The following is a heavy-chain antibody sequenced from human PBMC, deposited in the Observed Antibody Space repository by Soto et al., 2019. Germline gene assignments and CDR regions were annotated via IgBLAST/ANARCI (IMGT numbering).Heavy chain of an antibody. D-gene: IGHD2-15*01. Sequence: QVQLQESGPGLVKPSQTLSLTCTVSGGSINSGDYYWNWIRQPPGKGLEWIGYIYYSGSTSYNPSLKCRVTISVDTSNNHFSLKLSSVTAADTAVYYCAGGAVANLGVEDWGQGTLVTVSS. CDR3: AGGAVANLGVED. CDR2: IYYSGST. J-gene: IGHJ4*02. CDR1: GGSINSGDYY. V-gene: IGHV4-30-4*01.